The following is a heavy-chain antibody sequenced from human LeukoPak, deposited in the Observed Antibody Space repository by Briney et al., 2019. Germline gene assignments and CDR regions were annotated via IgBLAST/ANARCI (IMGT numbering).Heavy chain of an antibody. Sequence: SETLSLTCGASGDSVSSTNWWTWIRQPPGKGLEWIGEVHLDGRTNFNPSLKSRLTMSVDLSENHVSLKLTSVTAADTAVYYCAREGGFYRPLDYSGQGTLVTVSS. CDR1: GDSVSSTNW. CDR2: VHLDGRT. J-gene: IGHJ4*02. CDR3: AREGGFYRPLDY. V-gene: IGHV4-4*02.